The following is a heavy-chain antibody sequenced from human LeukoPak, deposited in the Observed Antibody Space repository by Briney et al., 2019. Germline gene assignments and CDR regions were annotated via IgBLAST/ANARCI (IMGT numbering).Heavy chain of an antibody. V-gene: IGHV3-7*03. CDR1: GLTFSNFW. Sequence: PGGSLRLSCAASGLTFSNFWMDWVRQAPGKGLEWVANIKQDGSEKNYVDSVKGRFIISRDSAKNSLYLQMSNLRAEDTAVYFCARGGGLDVWGQGATVTVSS. CDR2: IKQDGSEK. D-gene: IGHD3-16*01. J-gene: IGHJ6*02. CDR3: ARGGGLDV.